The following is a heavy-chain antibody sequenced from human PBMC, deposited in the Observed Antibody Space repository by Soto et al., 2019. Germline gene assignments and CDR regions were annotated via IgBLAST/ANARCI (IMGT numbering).Heavy chain of an antibody. CDR1: GFTFRKYW. CDR3: ARDYYDNSGSSYVDYGMDV. V-gene: IGHV3-74*01. J-gene: IGHJ6*02. D-gene: IGHD3-22*01. Sequence: EVKLVESGGGLVQRGGSLRLSCAASGFTFRKYWMHWVRQAPGKGLVWVSRIHFDVSTSSYADSVKGRFTISRDNAKNTLYLQMNSLRAEDTAVYYCARDYYDNSGSSYVDYGMDVWGQGTTVTVS. CDR2: IHFDVSTS.